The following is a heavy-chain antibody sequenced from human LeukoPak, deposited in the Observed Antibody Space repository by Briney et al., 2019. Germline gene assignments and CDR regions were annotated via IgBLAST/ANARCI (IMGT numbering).Heavy chain of an antibody. D-gene: IGHD5-18*01. J-gene: IGHJ5*02. CDR2: IYYSGST. CDR1: GGSISSYY. CDR3: ARVRGYSYGYGWFDP. Sequence: SETLSLTCTVSGGSISSYYWSWIRQPPGKGLEWIGYIYYSGSTNYNPSLKSRVTISVDTSKNQFSLKLSSVTAADTAVYYCARVRGYSYGYGWFDPWGQGTLVTVSS. V-gene: IGHV4-59*12.